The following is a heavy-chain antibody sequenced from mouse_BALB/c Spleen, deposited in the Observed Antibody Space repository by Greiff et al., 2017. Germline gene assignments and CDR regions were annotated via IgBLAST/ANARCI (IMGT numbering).Heavy chain of an antibody. CDR3: ARRDSSGYYFDY. CDR2: IDPANGNT. D-gene: IGHD3-2*01. Sequence: EVQLQQSGAELVKPGASVKLSCTASGFNIKDTYIHWVKQRPEQGLEWIGRIDPANGNTKYDPKFQGKATITADTSSNTAYLQLSNLTSEDTAVYYCARRDSSGYYFDYWGQGTTLTVSS. V-gene: IGHV14-3*02. CDR1: GFNIKDTY. J-gene: IGHJ2*01.